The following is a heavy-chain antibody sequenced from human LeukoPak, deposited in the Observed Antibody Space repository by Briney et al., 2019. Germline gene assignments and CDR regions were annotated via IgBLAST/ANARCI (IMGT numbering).Heavy chain of an antibody. J-gene: IGHJ1*01. V-gene: IGHV3-30-3*01. D-gene: IGHD2-15*01. CDR1: GFTFSSYA. Sequence: GGSLRLSCAASGFTFSSYAMHWVRQAPGKGLEWVAVISYDGSNKYYADSVKGRSTISRDNSKNTLYLQMNSLRAEDTAVYYCARDDRTYCSGGSCYPLQHWGQGTLVTVSS. CDR2: ISYDGSNK. CDR3: ARDDRTYCSGGSCYPLQH.